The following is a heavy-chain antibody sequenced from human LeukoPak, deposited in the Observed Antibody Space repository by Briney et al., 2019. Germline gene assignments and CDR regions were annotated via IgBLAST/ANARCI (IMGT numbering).Heavy chain of an antibody. V-gene: IGHV4-61*08. D-gene: IGHD2-2*01. CDR3: ARQYCSSTSCYAAVDY. J-gene: IGHJ4*02. CDR2: IYYSGST. Sequence: RASETLSLTCTVSGGSISSGGYYWSWIRQPPGKGLEWIGYIYYSGSTNYNPSLKSRVTISVDTSKNQFSLKLSSVTAADTAVYYCARQYCSSTSCYAAVDYWGQGTLVTVSS. CDR1: GGSISSGGYY.